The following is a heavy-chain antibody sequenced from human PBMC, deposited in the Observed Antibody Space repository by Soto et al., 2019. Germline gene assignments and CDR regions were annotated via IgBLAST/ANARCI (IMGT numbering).Heavy chain of an antibody. V-gene: IGHV1-18*04. J-gene: IGHJ4*02. D-gene: IGHD5-12*01. Sequence: QVQLVQSGGEVKKPGASVTVSCKASGYSFSSYTINWVRQAPGHGLEWLGWIRAYNGNTKYVEKLQGRVTMTTATSTSTAYMELRTLRCDDTAVYYCARESKKWPDFWGPGTLVTVSS. CDR1: GYSFSSYT. CDR3: ARESKKWPDF. CDR2: IRAYNGNT.